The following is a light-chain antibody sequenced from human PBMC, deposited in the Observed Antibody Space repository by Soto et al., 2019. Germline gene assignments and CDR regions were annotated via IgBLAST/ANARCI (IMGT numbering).Light chain of an antibody. CDR2: GAS. Sequence: IVLTQSPGTLSLSPGERATLSCRASQSISSSYLAWYQQKPGQAPSLLIYGASSRATGIPDRFSGSGSGTDFTLTISRLEPEDFAVYYCQQYGSSPPTYTFGQGTKLEIK. CDR1: QSISSSY. J-gene: IGKJ2*01. V-gene: IGKV3-20*01. CDR3: QQYGSSPPTYT.